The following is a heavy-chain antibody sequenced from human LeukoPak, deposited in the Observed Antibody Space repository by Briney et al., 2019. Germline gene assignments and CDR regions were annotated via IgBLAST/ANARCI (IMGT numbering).Heavy chain of an antibody. CDR1: GSTVSNNH. J-gene: IGHJ6*02. V-gene: IGHV3-53*01. Sequence: PGGSLRLTCGASGSTVSNNHMSWVRQAPGKGLEWVSITYSDGTTYYADSVKGRFTISRDNSRNTLYVQMNSLRAEDTAVYFCARDRVEVTTSMLGGVKRTVTDYYGMDVWGQGTTVTVSS. D-gene: IGHD3-16*01. CDR3: ARDRVEVTTSMLGGVKRTVTDYYGMDV. CDR2: TYSDGTT.